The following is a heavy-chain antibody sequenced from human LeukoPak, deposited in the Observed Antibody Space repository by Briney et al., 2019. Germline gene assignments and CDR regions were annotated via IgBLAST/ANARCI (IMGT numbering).Heavy chain of an antibody. CDR3: ARDEYYYDSSGCYYFIDY. CDR2: ISWNSGSI. V-gene: IGHV3-9*01. D-gene: IGHD3-22*01. J-gene: IGHJ4*02. Sequence: GGSLRLSCAASGFTFDDYAMHWVRQAPGKGLEWVSDISWNSGSIGYADSVKGRFTISRDNAKNSLYLQMNSLRAEDTAVYYCARDEYYYDSSGCYYFIDYWGQGTLVTVSS. CDR1: GFTFDDYA.